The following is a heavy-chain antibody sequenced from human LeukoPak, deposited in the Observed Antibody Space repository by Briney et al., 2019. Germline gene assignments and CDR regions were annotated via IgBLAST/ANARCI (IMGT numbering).Heavy chain of an antibody. CDR1: GFTFSNYG. D-gene: IGHD4-17*01. V-gene: IGHV3-23*01. Sequence: PGGTLRLSCAASGFTFSNYGMGWVRQAPGKGLEWVSAISGSGGTTYYADSVKGRFTISRDNSENTLYLQMNSLRAEDTAVYYCAKRDRTVTHAFDIWGQGTMVTVSS. CDR3: AKRDRTVTHAFDI. J-gene: IGHJ3*02. CDR2: ISGSGGTT.